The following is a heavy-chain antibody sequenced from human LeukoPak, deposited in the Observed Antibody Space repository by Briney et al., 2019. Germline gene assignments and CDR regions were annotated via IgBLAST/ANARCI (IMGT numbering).Heavy chain of an antibody. J-gene: IGHJ4*02. D-gene: IGHD5-24*01. CDR2: IYWNGGGT. V-gene: IGHV3-20*04. CDR1: GFTFNDYG. Sequence: GGSLRLSCAASGFTFNDYGMSWVRQAPGKGLEWVSGIYWNGGGTGYADSVKGRFTISRDNAKNSLSLQMSSLRAEDTALYYCARDRFPRGDGYNFDVTLEYWGQGTLVTVSS. CDR3: ARDRFPRGDGYNFDVTLEY.